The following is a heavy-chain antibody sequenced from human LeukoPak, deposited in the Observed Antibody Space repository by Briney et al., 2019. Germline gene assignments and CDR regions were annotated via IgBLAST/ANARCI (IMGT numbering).Heavy chain of an antibody. D-gene: IGHD6-19*01. CDR1: GYTFTSYD. CDR2: MNPNSGNT. J-gene: IGHJ6*03. CDR3: AKAVAGLDSYYYYYMDV. Sequence: ASVKVSCKASGYTFTSYDINWVRQATGQGLEWMGWMNPNSGNTGYAQKFQGRVTTTRNTSISTAYMELSSLRSEDTAVYYCAKAVAGLDSYYYYYMDVWGKGTTVTVSS. V-gene: IGHV1-8*01.